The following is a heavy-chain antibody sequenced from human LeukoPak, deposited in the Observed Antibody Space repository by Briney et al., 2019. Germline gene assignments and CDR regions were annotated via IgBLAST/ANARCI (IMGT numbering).Heavy chain of an antibody. V-gene: IGHV3-21*01. D-gene: IGHD3-22*01. CDR2: ISSSSSYI. CDR3: ATDPNDSSGYYYFDY. Sequence: GGSLRLSCAASGFTFSSYSMNWVRQAPGKGLEWVSSISSSSSYIYYADSVKGRFTISRHNAKNSLYLQMNSLRAEDTAVYYCATDPNDSSGYYYFDYWGQGTLVTVSS. J-gene: IGHJ4*02. CDR1: GFTFSSYS.